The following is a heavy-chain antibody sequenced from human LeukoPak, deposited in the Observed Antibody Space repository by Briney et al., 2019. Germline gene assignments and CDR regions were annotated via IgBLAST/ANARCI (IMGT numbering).Heavy chain of an antibody. J-gene: IGHJ5*02. V-gene: IGHV3-66*02. Sequence: GGSLRLSCAASGFTVSSNYMSWVRQAPGKGLEWVSVIYSGGSTYYADSVKGRFTISGDNSKNTLYLQMNSLRAEDTAVYYCARDAHDYGGNSVGFFDPWGQGTLVTVSS. CDR2: IYSGGST. CDR1: GFTVSSNY. CDR3: ARDAHDYGGNSVGFFDP. D-gene: IGHD4-23*01.